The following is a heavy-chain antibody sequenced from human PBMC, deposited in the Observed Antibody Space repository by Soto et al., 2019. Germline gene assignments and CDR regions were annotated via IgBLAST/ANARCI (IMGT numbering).Heavy chain of an antibody. CDR2: VYHSGST. J-gene: IGHJ4*02. CDR3: ARAGTTPPPFPER. Sequence: SETLSLTCVVSGYSISSAYYWGWIRQPPGKGLEWVGSVYHSGSTYYNPSLKSRITISLDTSKNHFSLKLRSVTAADSAVYYCARAGTTPPPFPERGGRGALVTVSS. CDR1: GYSISSAYY. V-gene: IGHV4-38-2*01. D-gene: IGHD1-1*01.